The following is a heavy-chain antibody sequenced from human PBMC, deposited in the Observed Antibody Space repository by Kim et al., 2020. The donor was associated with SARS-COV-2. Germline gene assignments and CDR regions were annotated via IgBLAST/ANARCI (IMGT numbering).Heavy chain of an antibody. J-gene: IGHJ6*02. V-gene: IGHV1-2*06. Sequence: ASVKVSCKASGYTFTGYYMHWVRQAPGQGLEWMGRINPNSGGTNYAQKFQGRVTMTRDTSISTAYMELSRLRSDDTAVYYCARDVRAYYDFWSVEKGDYYGMGGWGQGNTVTVTS. D-gene: IGHD3-3*01. CDR1: GYTFTGYY. CDR3: ARDVRAYYDFWSVEKGDYYGMGG. CDR2: INPNSGGT.